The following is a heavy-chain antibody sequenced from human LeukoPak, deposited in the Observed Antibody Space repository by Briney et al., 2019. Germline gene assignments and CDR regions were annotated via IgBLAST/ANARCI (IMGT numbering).Heavy chain of an antibody. CDR3: ATSGSYNWYFDL. D-gene: IGHD1-26*01. V-gene: IGHV3-21*01. Sequence: GGSLRLSCAASGFTFSSYSMNWVCQAPGKGLEWVSSISSSSSYIYYADSVKGRFTISRDNAKNSLYLQMNSLRAEDTAVYYGATSGSYNWYFDLWGRGTLVTVSS. J-gene: IGHJ2*01. CDR1: GFTFSSYS. CDR2: ISSSSSYI.